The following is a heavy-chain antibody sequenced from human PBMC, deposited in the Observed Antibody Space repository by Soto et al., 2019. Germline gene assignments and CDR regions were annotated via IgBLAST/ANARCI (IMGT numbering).Heavy chain of an antibody. J-gene: IGHJ6*03. CDR1: GFSLSTSGMC. V-gene: IGHV2-70*11. CDR3: ARTSIAARNYYYYYMDV. Sequence: SGPTLVNPTQTLTLTCTFSGFSLSTSGMCVSWIRQPPGKALEWLARIDWDDDKCYSTSLKTRLTISKDTSKNQVVLTMTNMDPVDTATYYCARTSIAARNYYYYYMDVWGKGTTVTVSS. CDR2: IDWDDDK. D-gene: IGHD6-6*01.